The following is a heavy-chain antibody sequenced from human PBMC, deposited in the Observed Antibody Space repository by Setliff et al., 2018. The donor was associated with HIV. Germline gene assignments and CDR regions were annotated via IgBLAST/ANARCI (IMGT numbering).Heavy chain of an antibody. V-gene: IGHV1-18*01. CDR2: ISAYTGHT. D-gene: IGHD3-9*01. CDR3: ARARLQGIVTAVGPRDNCLDP. J-gene: IGHJ5*02. CDR1: GYSFINYG. Sequence: ASVKVSCKASGYSFINYGISWVRQAPGQGLEWMGWISAYTGHTDYASRLLGRVTLTTGTSTSTAYMELRSLSSDDTAVYFCARARLQGIVTAVGPRDNCLDPWGQGTRVTVS.